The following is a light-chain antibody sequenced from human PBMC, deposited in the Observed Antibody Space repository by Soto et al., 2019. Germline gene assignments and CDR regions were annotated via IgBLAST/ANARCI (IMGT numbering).Light chain of an antibody. CDR1: SSDVGGYNY. J-gene: IGLJ1*01. Sequence: QSALTQPAYVSGSPGQSITISCTGTSSDVGGYNYVSWYQQHTGKAPKLMIYEVSNRPSGVSNRFSGSKSGNTASLTISGLQAEDEADYYCSSYTRSSTLVFGTGTKLTVL. CDR2: EVS. CDR3: SSYTRSSTLV. V-gene: IGLV2-14*01.